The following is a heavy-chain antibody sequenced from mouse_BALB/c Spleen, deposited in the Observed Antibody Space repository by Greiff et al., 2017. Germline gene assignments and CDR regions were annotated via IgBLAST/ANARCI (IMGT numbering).Heavy chain of an antibody. D-gene: IGHD1-2*01. V-gene: IGHV2-9*02. CDR3: ARPNYYGYGTGFAY. CDR2: IWAGGST. Sequence: VQLVESGPGLVAPSQSLSITCTVSGFSLTSYGVHWVRQPPGKGLEWLGVIWAGGSTNYNSALMSRLSISKDNSKSQVFLKMNSLQTDDTAMYYCARPNYYGYGTGFAYWGQGTLVTVSA. CDR1: GFSLTSYG. J-gene: IGHJ3*01.